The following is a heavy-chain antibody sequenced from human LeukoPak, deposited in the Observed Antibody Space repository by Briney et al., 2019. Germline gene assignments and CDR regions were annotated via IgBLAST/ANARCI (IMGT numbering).Heavy chain of an antibody. J-gene: IGHJ3*02. CDR2: IYSNDDK. D-gene: IGHD3-10*01. CDR1: GFAPSTSGVG. CDR3: AHRRRVILWFGLPDAFDI. V-gene: IGHV2-5*01. Sequence: SGPTLVNATQTLTLTCTFSGFAPSTSGVGGGWIRQPPGKALEWLAPIYSNDDKRYSPSLKSRLTITKDTSKNQVVLTMTNMDPVDTATYYCAHRRRVILWFGLPDAFDIWGQGTMVTVSS.